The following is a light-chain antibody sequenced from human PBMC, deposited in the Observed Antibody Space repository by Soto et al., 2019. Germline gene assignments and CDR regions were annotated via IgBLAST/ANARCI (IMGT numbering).Light chain of an antibody. J-gene: IGKJ3*01. V-gene: IGKV1-5*03. CDR3: QQYSSYFFT. CDR2: RAS. CDR1: QSISSW. Sequence: DIQMTQSPSTLCASVGDRVNITCRASQSISSWLAWYQQKPGKAPKLLIYRASDLQTGVPSRFSGSGSGTEFTLTISILQTDDIATYYCQQYSSYFFTFGPGTKVDVK.